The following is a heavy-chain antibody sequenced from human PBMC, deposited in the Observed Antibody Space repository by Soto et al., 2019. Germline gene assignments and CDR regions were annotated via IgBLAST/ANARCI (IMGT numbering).Heavy chain of an antibody. CDR3: AGLLYDILTGYYFDY. CDR2: ISSSSSTI. J-gene: IGHJ4*02. Sequence: PGGTLRLSCAASGFTFSSYSMNWVRQAPGKGLERVSYISSSSSTIYYADSVKGRFTISRDNAKNSLYLQMNSLRDEDTAVYYCAGLLYDILTGYYFDYWGQGTLVTVSS. D-gene: IGHD3-9*01. V-gene: IGHV3-48*02. CDR1: GFTFSSYS.